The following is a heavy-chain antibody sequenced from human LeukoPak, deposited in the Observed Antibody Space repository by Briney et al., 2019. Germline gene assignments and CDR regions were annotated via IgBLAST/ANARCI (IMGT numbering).Heavy chain of an antibody. J-gene: IGHJ6*02. Sequence: SETLSLTCTVSGYSISNGYYWGWIRQPPGKGLEWIGSIYHSGSTYYNPSLKSRVTISVDTSKNQFSLKLSSVTAADTAVYYCAREDLVIRTGYYYYGMDVWGQGTTVTVSS. D-gene: IGHD2-21*01. V-gene: IGHV4-38-2*02. CDR2: IYHSGST. CDR1: GYSISNGYY. CDR3: AREDLVIRTGYYYYGMDV.